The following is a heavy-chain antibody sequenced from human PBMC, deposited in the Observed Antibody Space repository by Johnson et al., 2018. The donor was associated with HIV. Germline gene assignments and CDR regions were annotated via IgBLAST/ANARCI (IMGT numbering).Heavy chain of an antibody. CDR2: IYSDEST. V-gene: IGHV3-66*02. D-gene: IGHD1-7*01. CDR3: ARDWELGAFDI. CDR1: GFTVSGNY. J-gene: IGHJ3*02. Sequence: VQLVESGGGLVQPGGSLRLSCGASGFTVSGNYMNWVRQAPGKGLEWVSVIYSDESTYYADSVKGPFTISRDNSKNTLYLQMNSLRAKDTAVYYCARDWELGAFDIWGQGTMVTVSS.